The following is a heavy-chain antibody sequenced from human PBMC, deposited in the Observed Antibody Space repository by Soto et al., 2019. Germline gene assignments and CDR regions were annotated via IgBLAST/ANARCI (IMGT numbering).Heavy chain of an antibody. D-gene: IGHD6-19*01. Sequence: QVQLVQSGAEVKKPGSSVKVSCKASGGTFSSYAISWVRQAPGQGLEWMGGIIPIFGTANYAQKFQGRVTMTADESTSTAYMELSSLRSEDTAVYYCARGERGIAVAEGYYYYGMDVWGQGTTVTVSS. J-gene: IGHJ6*02. CDR1: GGTFSSYA. CDR3: ARGERGIAVAEGYYYYGMDV. CDR2: IIPIFGTA. V-gene: IGHV1-69*01.